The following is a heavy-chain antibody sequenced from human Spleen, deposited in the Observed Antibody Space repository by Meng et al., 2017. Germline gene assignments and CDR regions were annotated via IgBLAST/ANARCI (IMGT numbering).Heavy chain of an antibody. CDR1: GGFLSSYY. Sequence: GSLRLSCSVSGGFLSSYYWSWIRQPPGKGLEWIGYINCSGSTNYNPSLKSLVTISVDTSKNQFSLKLSSVTASDTAVYYCARVRSSGWLSLYYFDYWGQGTLVTVSS. V-gene: IGHV4-59*01. CDR3: ARVRSSGWLSLYYFDY. D-gene: IGHD6-19*01. J-gene: IGHJ4*02. CDR2: INCSGST.